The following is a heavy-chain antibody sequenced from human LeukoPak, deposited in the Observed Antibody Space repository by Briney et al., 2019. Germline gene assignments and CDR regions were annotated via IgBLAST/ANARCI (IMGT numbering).Heavy chain of an antibody. CDR3: ARGDIVVVPAAPTRYYYYYYMDV. Sequence: PGGSLRLSCAASGFTFSSYWMSWVRQAPGKGLEWVANIKQDGSEKYYVDSVKGRFTISRDNAENSLYLQMNSLRAEDTAVYYCARGDIVVVPAAPTRYYYYYYMDVWGKGTTVTISS. CDR1: GFTFSSYW. V-gene: IGHV3-7*01. D-gene: IGHD2-2*01. CDR2: IKQDGSEK. J-gene: IGHJ6*03.